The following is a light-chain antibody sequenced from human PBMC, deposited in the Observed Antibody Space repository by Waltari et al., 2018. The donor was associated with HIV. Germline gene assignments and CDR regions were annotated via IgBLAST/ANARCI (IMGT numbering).Light chain of an antibody. CDR3: QQSYNTVVFT. J-gene: IGKJ2*01. V-gene: IGKV1-39*01. CDR2: GSS. CDR1: ESVYTY. Sequence: IRLTQFPSSLSASVGDRVNITCRASESVYTYLHWYQQKPGKAPKILIPGSSRLQNGVPPRFSGGGYGTEFTLTIDNLRPEDFATYFCQQSYNTVVFTFGQGT.